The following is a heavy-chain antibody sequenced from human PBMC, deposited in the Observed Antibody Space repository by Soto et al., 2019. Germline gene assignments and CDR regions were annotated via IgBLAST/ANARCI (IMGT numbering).Heavy chain of an antibody. CDR1: GGTISSYY. V-gene: IGHV4-59*08. Sequence: SETLSLTCPVSGGTISSYYWSWIRQPPGKGLEWIGYIYYSGSTNYNPSLKSRVTISVDTSKNQFSLKLSSVTAADTAVYYCARHSGAQLDYWGQGTLVTVSS. CDR3: ARHSGAQLDY. CDR2: IYYSGST. J-gene: IGHJ4*02. D-gene: IGHD3-10*01.